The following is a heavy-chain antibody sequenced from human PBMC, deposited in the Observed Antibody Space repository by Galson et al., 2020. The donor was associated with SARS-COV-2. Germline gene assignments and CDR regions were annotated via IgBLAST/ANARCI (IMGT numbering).Heavy chain of an antibody. CDR2: IRSNGAST. V-gene: IGHV3-64D*06. CDR3: ASSPNGMIDY. CDR1: GLTFSTYG. J-gene: IGHJ4*02. Sequence: GGSLRLSCSASGLTFSTYGMHWVRQAPGKRLEYVSAIRSNGASTYYADSVKGRFTTSRDNSNNMLYLQMSGLRTEDTAVDYCASSPNGMIDYWGPGTLGTVAS. D-gene: IGHD6-6*01.